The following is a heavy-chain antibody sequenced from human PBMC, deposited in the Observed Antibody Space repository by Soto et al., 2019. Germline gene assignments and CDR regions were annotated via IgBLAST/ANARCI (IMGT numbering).Heavy chain of an antibody. V-gene: IGHV4-34*01. D-gene: IGHD5-18*01. CDR2: INHSGST. CDR3: ARGRGKRWIQLNYYGMDV. Sequence: SETLSLTCAVYGGSFSGYYWSWIRQPPGKGLEWIGEINHSGSTNYNPSLKSRVTISVDTSKNQFSLKLSSVTAADTAVYYCARGRGKRWIQLNYYGMDVWGQGTTVTVSS. J-gene: IGHJ6*02. CDR1: GGSFSGYY.